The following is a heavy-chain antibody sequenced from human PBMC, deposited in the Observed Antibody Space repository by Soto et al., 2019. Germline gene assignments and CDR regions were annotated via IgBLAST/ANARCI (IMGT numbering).Heavy chain of an antibody. D-gene: IGHD3-10*01. CDR3: ARNRNYYGSGTAPDYYYYYMDV. CDR1: GYSFTSYW. Sequence: PGESLKISCKGSGYSFTSYWIGWVRQMPGKGLEWTGIIYPGDSDTRYSPSFQGQVTISADKSISTAYLQWSSLKASDTAMYYCARNRNYYGSGTAPDYYYYYMDVWGKGPWSPSP. CDR2: IYPGDSDT. J-gene: IGHJ6*03. V-gene: IGHV5-51*01.